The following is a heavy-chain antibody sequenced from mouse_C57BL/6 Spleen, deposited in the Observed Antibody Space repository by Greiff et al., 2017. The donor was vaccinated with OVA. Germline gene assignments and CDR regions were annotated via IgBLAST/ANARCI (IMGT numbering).Heavy chain of an antibody. J-gene: IGHJ2*01. CDR1: GYTFTDYN. CDR2: INPNNGGT. D-gene: IGHD1-1*01. V-gene: IGHV1-22*01. Sequence: EVKLMESGPELVKPGASVKMSCKASGYTFTDYNMHWVKQSHGKSLEWIGYINPNNGGTSYNQKFKGKATLTVNKSSSTAYMELRSLTSEDSAVYYCARDSHIYYYGSSYDYFDYWGQGTTLTVSS. CDR3: ARDSHIYYYGSSYDYFDY.